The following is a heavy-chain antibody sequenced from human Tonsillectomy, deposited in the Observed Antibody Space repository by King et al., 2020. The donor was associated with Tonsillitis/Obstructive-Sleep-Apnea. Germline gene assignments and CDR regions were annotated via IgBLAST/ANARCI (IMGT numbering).Heavy chain of an antibody. V-gene: IGHV3-48*02. J-gene: IGHJ4*02. D-gene: IGHD3-3*01. CDR1: GFTFSSYS. CDR3: AREVLNDFWSGYYQLYYFDY. CDR2: ISSSSSTI. Sequence: DVQLVESGGGLVQPGGSLRLSCAASGFTFSSYSMNWVRQAPGKGLEWVSYISSSSSTIYYADSVTGRFTISRDNAKNSLYLQMNSLRDEDTAVYYCAREVLNDFWSGYYQLYYFDYWGQGTLVTVSS.